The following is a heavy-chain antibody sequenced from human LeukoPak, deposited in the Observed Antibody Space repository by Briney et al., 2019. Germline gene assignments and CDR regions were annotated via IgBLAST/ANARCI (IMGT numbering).Heavy chain of an antibody. D-gene: IGHD3-10*01. CDR1: GGSISSYY. V-gene: IGHV4-59*08. J-gene: IGHJ4*02. CDR2: IYYSGST. Sequence: SETLSLTCTVSGGSISSYYWSWIRQPPGKGLEWIGYIYYSGSTNYNPSLKSRVTISVDTSKNQFSLKLSSVTAADTAVYYCATSGGYYGSGVLYWGQGTLVTVSS. CDR3: ATSGGYYGSGVLY.